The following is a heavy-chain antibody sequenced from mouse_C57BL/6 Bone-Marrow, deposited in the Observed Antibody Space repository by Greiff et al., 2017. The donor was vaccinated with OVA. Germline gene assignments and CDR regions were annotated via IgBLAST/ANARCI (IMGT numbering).Heavy chain of an antibody. CDR1: GFSLTSYA. D-gene: IGHD5-2*01. Sequence: VKLVESGPGLVAPSQCLSISCTVSGFSLTSYAISWVRQPPGKGLEWLGVIWTGGGTNYNSALNTRLSISKDNSKIQVFLKMISLQTEDTAGYYCARGEYRPWYFDVWGTGTTVTVSS. CDR3: ARGEYRPWYFDV. CDR2: IWTGGGT. V-gene: IGHV2-9-1*01. J-gene: IGHJ1*03.